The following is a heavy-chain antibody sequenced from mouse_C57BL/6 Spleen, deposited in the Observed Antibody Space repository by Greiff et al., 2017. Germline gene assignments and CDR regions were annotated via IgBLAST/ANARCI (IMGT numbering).Heavy chain of an antibody. J-gene: IGHJ3*01. CDR2: VYPGSGSI. V-gene: IGHV1-62-2*01. Sequence: VKLQESGAELVKPGASVKLSCKASGYTFTEYSIHWVKQRSGQGLEWIGWVYPGSGSIKYNEKFKDKATLTADKSSSTVYMELSRLTSEDSAVYFCAIHEDKGGNCGAWFAYWGQGTLVTVSA. D-gene: IGHD2-1*01. CDR1: GYTFTEYS. CDR3: AIHEDKGGNCGAWFAY.